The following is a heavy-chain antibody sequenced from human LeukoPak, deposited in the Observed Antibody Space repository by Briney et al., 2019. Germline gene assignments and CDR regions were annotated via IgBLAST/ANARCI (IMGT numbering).Heavy chain of an antibody. CDR2: IYYSGTT. CDR1: GGSISNYY. Sequence: ASETLSLTCTVSGGSISNYYWSWIRQPPGEGLEWIGFIYYSGTTNYNPSLKSRVTISVDTSKNQFSLKLSSVTAADTAVYYCARGGWLPFVYWGQGTLVTVSS. CDR3: ARGGWLPFVY. V-gene: IGHV4-59*01. J-gene: IGHJ4*02. D-gene: IGHD5-24*01.